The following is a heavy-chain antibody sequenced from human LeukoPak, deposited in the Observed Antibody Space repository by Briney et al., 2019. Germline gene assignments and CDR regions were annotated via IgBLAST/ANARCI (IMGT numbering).Heavy chain of an antibody. CDR3: ARLPNYYYYYYMDV. V-gene: IGHV4-39*01. Sequence: SETLSLTCTVSGGSISSSSHYWGWIRQPPGKGLEWIGSIYYSGSTYYNPSLKSRVTISVDTSKNQFSLKLSSVTAADTAVYYCARLPNYYYYYYMDVWGKGTTVTVSS. J-gene: IGHJ6*03. CDR2: IYYSGST. CDR1: GGSISSSSHY.